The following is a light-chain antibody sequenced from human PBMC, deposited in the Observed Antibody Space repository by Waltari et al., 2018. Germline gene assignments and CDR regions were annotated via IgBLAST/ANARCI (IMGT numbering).Light chain of an antibody. CDR1: QSISGSW. Sequence: EMVLTQSPGTLSLSPGESATLSCRASQSISGSWLAWYQQKPGQAPRLLMYGASSRATAIPDRFSGSGSGTDFTLTISRLEPEDFAVYYCQQYDASSVTFGGGTKVEIK. V-gene: IGKV3-20*01. J-gene: IGKJ4*01. CDR2: GAS. CDR3: QQYDASSVT.